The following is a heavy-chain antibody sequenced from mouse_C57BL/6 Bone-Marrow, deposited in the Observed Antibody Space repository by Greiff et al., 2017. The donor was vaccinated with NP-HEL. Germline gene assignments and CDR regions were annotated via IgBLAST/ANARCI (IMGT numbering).Heavy chain of an antibody. CDR1: GFSFNTYA. J-gene: IGHJ2*01. CDR2: IRSKSNNYAT. V-gene: IGHV10-1*01. Sequence: VQLKESGGGLVQPKGSLKLSCAASGFSFNTYAMNWVRQAPGKGLEWVACIRSKSNNYATYYADSVKDRFTISRDDSKSMLYLQMSTSYSEDTAMYYCVRHETDFDYWGQGTTLTVSS. CDR3: VRHETDFDY.